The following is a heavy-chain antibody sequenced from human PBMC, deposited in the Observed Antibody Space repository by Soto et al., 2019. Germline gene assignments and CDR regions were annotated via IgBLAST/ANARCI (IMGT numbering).Heavy chain of an antibody. CDR3: ARDQRVSLTAIRAFDL. D-gene: IGHD2-21*02. CDR1: GYTFTSYG. CDR2: ISPYNGDT. J-gene: IGHJ2*01. V-gene: IGHV1-18*01. Sequence: QVQLVQSGAEEKKPGASVKVFCKASGYTFTSYGFSWVRQAPGQGLEWMGWISPYNGDTAYAQNLQGRVTVTTDTSTRTAYMELRSLRSYDTAVYYCARDQRVSLTAIRAFDLWGRGTLGTVSS.